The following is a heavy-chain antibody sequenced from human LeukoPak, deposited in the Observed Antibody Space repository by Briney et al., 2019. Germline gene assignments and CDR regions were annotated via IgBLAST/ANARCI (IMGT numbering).Heavy chain of an antibody. CDR1: GFTFSDYY. CDR3: ARDSTRDGYNYHY. Sequence: GGSLRLSCTASGFTFSDYYMSWIRQAPGKGLEWVSYMSSSGGTIYYADSVKGRFTISRDNARNSLYLQMNSLRAEDTAVYYCARDSTRDGYNYHYWGQGTLVTVSS. J-gene: IGHJ4*02. D-gene: IGHD5-24*01. CDR2: MSSSGGTI. V-gene: IGHV3-11*04.